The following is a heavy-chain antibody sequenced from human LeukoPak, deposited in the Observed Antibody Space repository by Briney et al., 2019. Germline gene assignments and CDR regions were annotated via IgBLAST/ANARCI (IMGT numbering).Heavy chain of an antibody. V-gene: IGHV4-34*01. J-gene: IGHJ4*02. CDR2: INRSGST. D-gene: IGHD1-26*01. Sequence: GEINRSGSTNYNPSLKSRVTISVDTSKNQFSLKLSSVTAADTAVYYCARGLSIVGATGDYWGQGTLVTVSS. CDR3: ARGLSIVGATGDY.